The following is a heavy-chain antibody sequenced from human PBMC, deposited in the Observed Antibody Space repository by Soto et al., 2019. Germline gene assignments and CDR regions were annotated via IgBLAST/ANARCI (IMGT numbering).Heavy chain of an antibody. J-gene: IGHJ4*02. CDR3: ARDPHSYGGNPFDY. V-gene: IGHV3-48*03. CDR1: GFTFSSYE. CDR2: ISSSGSTI. D-gene: IGHD4-17*01. Sequence: EVQLVESGGGLVQPGGSLRLSCAASGFTFSSYEMNWVRQAPGKGLEWVSYISSSGSTIYYADSVKGRFTISRDNAKNSLYLQMNSLRAEDTAVYYCARDPHSYGGNPFDYWGQGTLVTVSS.